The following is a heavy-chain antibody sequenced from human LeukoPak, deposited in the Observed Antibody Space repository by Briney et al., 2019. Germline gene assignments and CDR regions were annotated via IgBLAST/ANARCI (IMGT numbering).Heavy chain of an antibody. J-gene: IGHJ4*02. CDR2: TSSSDDGT. Sequence: GGSLRLSCAASGFTFSSYSMNWVRQAPGKGLEWVSATSSSDDGTYHADSVRGRFTIYRDNFRNTLYLQMNRLRVEDAALYYCARAPVTSCRGAFCYPFDLWGQGVLVSVSP. CDR1: GFTFSSYS. D-gene: IGHD2-21*01. V-gene: IGHV3-23*01. CDR3: ARAPVTSCRGAFCYPFDL.